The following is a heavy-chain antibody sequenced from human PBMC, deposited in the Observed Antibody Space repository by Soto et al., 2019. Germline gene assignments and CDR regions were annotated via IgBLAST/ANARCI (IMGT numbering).Heavy chain of an antibody. CDR2: LFWDDDK. CDR3: THSMRRARCSGGNCYFFDS. V-gene: IGHV2-5*02. D-gene: IGHD2-15*01. J-gene: IGHJ4*02. CDR1: GFSVSASGVG. Sequence: QITLKEPGHTVVKPTQTLTLTCTCSGFSVSASGVGVGWIRQPPGKALEWLAHLFWDDDKRYSPSLKSRLTITKDPSKNQVVLTMTNMDPVDTATYYCTHSMRRARCSGGNCYFFDSWGQGTPVTVSS.